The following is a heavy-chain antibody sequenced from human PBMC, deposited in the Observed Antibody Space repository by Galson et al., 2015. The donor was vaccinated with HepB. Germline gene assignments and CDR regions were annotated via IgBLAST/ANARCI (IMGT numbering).Heavy chain of an antibody. Sequence: SVKVSCKASGGTFSSYTISWVRQAPGQGLEWMGRIIPILGIANYAQKFQGRVTITADKSTSTAYMELSSLRSEDTAVYYCARASGGSAFDYWGQGTLVTVSS. D-gene: IGHD2-15*01. CDR2: IIPILGIA. J-gene: IGHJ4*02. CDR3: ARASGGSAFDY. V-gene: IGHV1-69*02. CDR1: GGTFSSYT.